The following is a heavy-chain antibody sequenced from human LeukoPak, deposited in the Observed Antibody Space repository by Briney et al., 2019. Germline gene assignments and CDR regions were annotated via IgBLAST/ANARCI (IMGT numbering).Heavy chain of an antibody. D-gene: IGHD3-3*01. V-gene: IGHV4-39*07. Sequence: PSETLSLTCTVSGGSISSSSYYWGWIRQPPGKGLEWIGSIYYSGSTYYNPSLKSRVTISVDTSKNQFSLKLSSVTAADTAVYYCARLVYYTIFGVVITPRGARFDYWGQGTLVTVSS. CDR3: ARLVYYTIFGVVITPRGARFDY. CDR2: IYYSGST. CDR1: GGSISSSSYY. J-gene: IGHJ4*02.